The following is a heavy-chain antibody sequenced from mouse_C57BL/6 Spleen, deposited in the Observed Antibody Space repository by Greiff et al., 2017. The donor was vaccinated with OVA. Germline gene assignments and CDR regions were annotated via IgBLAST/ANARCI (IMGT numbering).Heavy chain of an antibody. Sequence: QVQLQQSGAELARPGASVKLSCKASGYTFTSYGISWVKQSTGKGLEWIGEIYPRSGDTYYNEKFKGKATLTADKSSSTAYMELRSLTSEDSAVYFCARGDYDNYSFAYWGQGTLVTVSA. CDR1: GYTFTSYG. D-gene: IGHD2-1*01. J-gene: IGHJ3*01. CDR3: ARGDYDNYSFAY. CDR2: IYPRSGDT. V-gene: IGHV1-81*01.